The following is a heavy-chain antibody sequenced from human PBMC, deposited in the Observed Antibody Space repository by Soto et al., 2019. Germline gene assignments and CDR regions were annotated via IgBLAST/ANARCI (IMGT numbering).Heavy chain of an antibody. V-gene: IGHV3-66*01. Sequence: EEQLVESGGGLVQPGGSLRLSCAASGLTVSSNFMSWVRQAPGKGLEWVSVIYGGGTTSYADSVKGRFTISRDNAKNTLYLQMNSLRAEATAVYYCARDTAVWGQGTLVTVSS. CDR1: GLTVSSNF. J-gene: IGHJ4*02. CDR3: ARDTAV. CDR2: IYGGGTT. D-gene: IGHD4-17*01.